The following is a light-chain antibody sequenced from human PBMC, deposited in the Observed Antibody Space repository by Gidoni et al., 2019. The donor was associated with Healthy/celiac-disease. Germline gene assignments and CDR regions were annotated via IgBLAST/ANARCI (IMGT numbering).Light chain of an antibody. Sequence: EIVLTQSPATLSLSPGERATLSCRASQSVSSYLAWYQQKPGQAPRLLIYDASNRATGIPARFSGSGSVTDFTLSLSSLEPEDFAVYYCQQRSNWPPTFGQGTKVEIK. CDR3: QQRSNWPPT. J-gene: IGKJ1*01. V-gene: IGKV3-11*01. CDR2: DAS. CDR1: QSVSSY.